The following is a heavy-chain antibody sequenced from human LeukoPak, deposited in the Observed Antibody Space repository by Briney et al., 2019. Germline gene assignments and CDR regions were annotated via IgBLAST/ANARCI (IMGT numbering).Heavy chain of an antibody. V-gene: IGHV1-69*02. Sequence: GASVKVSCKASGYTFTGYYMHWVRQAPGQGLEWMGRIIPILGIANYAQKFQGRVTITADKSTSTAYMELSSLRSEDTAVYYCARSHRYGDLSEFYFDYWGQGTLVTVSS. CDR2: IIPILGIA. J-gene: IGHJ4*02. CDR1: GYTFTGYY. CDR3: ARSHRYGDLSEFYFDY. D-gene: IGHD4-17*01.